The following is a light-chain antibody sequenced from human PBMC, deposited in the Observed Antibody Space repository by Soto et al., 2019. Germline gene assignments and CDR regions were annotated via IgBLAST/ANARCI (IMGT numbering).Light chain of an antibody. J-gene: IGLJ1*01. CDR3: SSYTSDSSYV. CDR2: AVS. Sequence: QSVLTQPASVSGSPEQSITISCTGTSSDVGLYDYVSWYQQHPGKAPQLMIYAVSNRPSGVSNRFSASKSGNSASLFISGLQAEGEADYYCSSYTSDSSYVFGSGTKVTVL. CDR1: SSDVGLYDY. V-gene: IGLV2-14*01.